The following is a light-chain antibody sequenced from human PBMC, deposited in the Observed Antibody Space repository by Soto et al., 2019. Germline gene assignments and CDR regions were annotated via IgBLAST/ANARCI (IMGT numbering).Light chain of an antibody. Sequence: EIVLTQSPGTLSLSPGERATLSCRASQSFSSTYLAWYQQKPGPAPRLLLYDASSRATGIPDRCSGSGSGTAYTLTISRLEHEDFAVYYCQHYGGSPPYTFGQRTKLEIK. J-gene: IGKJ2*01. CDR3: QHYGGSPPYT. V-gene: IGKV3-20*01. CDR1: QSFSSTY. CDR2: DAS.